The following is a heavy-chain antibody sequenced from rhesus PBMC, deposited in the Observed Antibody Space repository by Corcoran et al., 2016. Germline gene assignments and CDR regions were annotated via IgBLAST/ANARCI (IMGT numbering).Heavy chain of an antibody. CDR2: FYGSVRGT. CDR1: GGSISDDYY. CDR3: ARGLGLVGFGFDY. V-gene: IGHV4-106*01. J-gene: IGHJ4*01. D-gene: IGHD2-21*01. Sequence: QVQLQESGQGLVKPSETLSLTCAVSGGSISDDYYWSWISQHTGKGLEWIGYFYGSVRGTNYNPSLKKRGTISRDTAKNQFSLKLSCVTAADTAVYYCARGLGLVGFGFDYWGQGVLVTFSS.